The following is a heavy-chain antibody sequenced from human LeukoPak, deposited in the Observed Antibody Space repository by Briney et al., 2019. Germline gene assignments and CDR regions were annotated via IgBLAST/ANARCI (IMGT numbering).Heavy chain of an antibody. CDR3: AKGYFDWLLLFDY. CDR2: ISSSGSTI. J-gene: IGHJ4*02. V-gene: IGHV3-11*01. CDR1: GFTFSDYY. Sequence: GGSLRLSCAASGFTFSDYYMSWIRPAPGKGLEWVSYISSSGSTIYYADSVKGRFTISRDNAKNSLYLQMNSLRAEDTAVYYCAKGYFDWLLLFDYWGQGTLVTVSS. D-gene: IGHD3-9*01.